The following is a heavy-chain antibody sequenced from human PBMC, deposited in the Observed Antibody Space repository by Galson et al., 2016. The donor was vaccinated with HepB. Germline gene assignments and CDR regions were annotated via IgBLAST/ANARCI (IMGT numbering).Heavy chain of an antibody. Sequence: SLRLSCAASGVSVSDNFLTWVRQAPGKGLEWVSTLYPNGNTFYADPVRGRFTISRDNSKNTLFYQMDSLRREDTAVYYCTTLMGWGSRPYYYDNMDVGGQGTTVTVSS. D-gene: IGHD3-16*01. CDR1: GVSVSDNF. CDR3: TTLMGWGSRPYYYDNMDV. J-gene: IGHJ6*02. CDR2: LYPNGNT. V-gene: IGHV3-53*01.